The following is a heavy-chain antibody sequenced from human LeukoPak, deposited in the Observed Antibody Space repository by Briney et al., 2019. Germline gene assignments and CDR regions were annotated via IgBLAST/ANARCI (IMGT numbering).Heavy chain of an antibody. D-gene: IGHD2-2*01. V-gene: IGHV4-39*01. CDR1: GGSISSSSYF. Sequence: SETLSLTCTVSGGSISSSSYFWGWIRQPPGKGLEWIGSMYYSGSTSYNPSLKSRVTISVDTSKNQFSLKLSSVTAADTAVYYCARRGVIVVVPAAIFSRHDLRYAFDIWGQGTMVTVSS. CDR2: MYYSGST. CDR3: ARRGVIVVVPAAIFSRHDLRYAFDI. J-gene: IGHJ3*02.